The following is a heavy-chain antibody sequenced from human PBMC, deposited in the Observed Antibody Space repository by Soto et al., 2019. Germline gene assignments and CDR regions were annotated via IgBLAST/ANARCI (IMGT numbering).Heavy chain of an antibody. CDR2: IKSDGSAT. CDR3: ERGDGDRYDGNGYLGRH. D-gene: IGHD3-22*01. Sequence: EVQLVESGGGLVQPGESMTRSCAASGFTFRSYWMHWVRQAPGKVLVWVSRIKSDGSATYYADSVKVRLTISRDNAKNTLYLQMNSLRVEDTAVYFCERGDGDRYDGNGYLGRHWGQGTLVNVSS. J-gene: IGHJ4*02. CDR1: GFTFRSYW. V-gene: IGHV3-74*01.